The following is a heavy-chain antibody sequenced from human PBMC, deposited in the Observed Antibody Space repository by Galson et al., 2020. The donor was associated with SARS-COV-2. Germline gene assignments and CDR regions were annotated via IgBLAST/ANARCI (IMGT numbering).Heavy chain of an antibody. Sequence: ETSETLSLTCTVSGCSIRSYYWSWCRQPPGKGREWRGYIDYIGGTKYNPSPKSRVTLSPDTSKNQFSLKWNAVSAAGTAVYYCATSDRGGLYAFDYWGQGTLVTVSS. J-gene: IGHJ4*02. CDR1: GCSIRSYY. V-gene: IGHV4-59*01. D-gene: IGHD6-19*01. CDR3: ATSDRGGLYAFDY. CDR2: IDYIGGT.